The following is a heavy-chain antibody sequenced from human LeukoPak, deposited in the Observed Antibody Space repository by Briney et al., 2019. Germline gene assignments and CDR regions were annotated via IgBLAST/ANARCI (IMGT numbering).Heavy chain of an antibody. CDR2: NIPIFGTA. D-gene: IGHD4-23*01. CDR3: ARDRTVVTPAYYFDY. V-gene: IGHV1-69*13. CDR1: GGTFSSYA. Sequence: ASVKVSCKASGGTFSSYAISWVRQAPGQGLEWMGGNIPIFGTANYAQKFQGRVTITADESTSTAYMELSSLRSEDTAVYYCARDRTVVTPAYYFDYWGQGTLVTVSS. J-gene: IGHJ4*02.